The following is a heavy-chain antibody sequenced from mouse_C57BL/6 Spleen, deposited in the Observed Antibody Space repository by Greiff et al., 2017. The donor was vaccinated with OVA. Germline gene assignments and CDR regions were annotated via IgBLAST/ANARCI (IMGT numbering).Heavy chain of an antibody. Sequence: QVQLQQPGAELVKPGASVKMSCKASGYTFTSYWITWVKQRPGQGLEWIGDIYPGSGSTNYNEKFKSKATLTVDTSSSTAYMQLSSLTSEDSAVYYWAREGQLRLRFAYWGQGTLVTVSA. CDR1: GYTFTSYW. CDR3: AREGQLRLRFAY. D-gene: IGHD3-2*02. V-gene: IGHV1-55*01. CDR2: IYPGSGST. J-gene: IGHJ3*01.